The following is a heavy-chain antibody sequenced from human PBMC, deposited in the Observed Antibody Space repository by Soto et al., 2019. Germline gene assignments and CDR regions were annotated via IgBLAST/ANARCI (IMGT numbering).Heavy chain of an antibody. CDR1: GGSISSGDYY. CDR2: IYYSGST. V-gene: IGHV4-30-4*01. J-gene: IGHJ6*02. D-gene: IGHD2-2*01. CDR3: AREVPVPDSPTVYYYYYGMDV. Sequence: SETLSLTCTVSGGSISSGDYYWSWIRQPPGKGLEWIGYIYYSGSTYYNPSLKSRVTISVDTSKNQCSLKLSSVTAADTAVYYCAREVPVPDSPTVYYYYYGMDVWGQGTTVTVSS.